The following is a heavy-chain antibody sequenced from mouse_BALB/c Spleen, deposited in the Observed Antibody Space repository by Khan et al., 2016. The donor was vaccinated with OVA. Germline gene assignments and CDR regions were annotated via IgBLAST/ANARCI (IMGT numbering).Heavy chain of an antibody. Sequence: EVQLKQSGAELVKPGASVKLSCTASGFNIKDTYMHWVKQRPEQGLEWIGRIDPLIGDTQYDPNFQAKSTITADTSSNTAYLQLSSLTSEDSAVYYCASPNWFDYWGQGTLVTVSA. CDR1: GFNIKDTY. J-gene: IGHJ3*01. CDR3: ASPNWFDY. V-gene: IGHV14-3*02. CDR2: IDPLIGDT.